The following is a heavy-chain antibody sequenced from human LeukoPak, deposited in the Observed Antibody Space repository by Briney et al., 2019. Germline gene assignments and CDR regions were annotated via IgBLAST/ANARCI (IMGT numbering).Heavy chain of an antibody. Sequence: ASVKVSCKASGYTFTSYYIHWVRQAPGQGLEWMGIIYPGGGSTSYAQKFQGRVTMTRDMSTSTDYMELSSLRSEDTAVYYCARDNSLQDMAWWFDPWGQGTLVIVSS. V-gene: IGHV1-46*01. CDR3: ARDNSLQDMAWWFDP. J-gene: IGHJ5*02. CDR2: IYPGGGST. CDR1: GYTFTSYY. D-gene: IGHD5-24*01.